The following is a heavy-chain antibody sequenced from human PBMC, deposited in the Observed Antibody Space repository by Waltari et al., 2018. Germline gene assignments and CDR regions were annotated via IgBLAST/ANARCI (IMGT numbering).Heavy chain of an antibody. CDR2: INHSGSA. V-gene: IGHV4-34*01. J-gene: IGHJ4*02. Sequence: QVQLQQWGAGLLKPSETLSLTCAVYGGSFSGYYWSWIRQPPGKGLEWIGEINHSGSANYDPAQESRITIPVETCTTQVSMRRSSVTAADTAAYYGARAGGSWTESSRGGLDYWGQGSLGTVSS. CDR3: ARAGGSWTESSRGGLDY. D-gene: IGHD3-10*01. CDR1: GGSFSGYY.